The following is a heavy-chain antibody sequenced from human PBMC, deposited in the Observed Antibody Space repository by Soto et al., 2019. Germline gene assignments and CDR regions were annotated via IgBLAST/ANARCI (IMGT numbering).Heavy chain of an antibody. CDR2: ISGGGGVK. J-gene: IGHJ4*02. D-gene: IGHD3-22*01. Sequence: PGGSLRLSCTTSGFSFDNYAMSWVRQAPGKGLEWPSAISGGGGVKYYADSVKGRFSVFRDNSKKTVYLQLNGLTIDDTAVYYCAKDVHYDSSGGLDYWGQGTMVTVSS. V-gene: IGHV3-23*01. CDR3: AKDVHYDSSGGLDY. CDR1: GFSFDNYA.